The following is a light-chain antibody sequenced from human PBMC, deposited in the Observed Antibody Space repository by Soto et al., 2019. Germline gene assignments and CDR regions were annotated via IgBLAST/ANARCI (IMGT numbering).Light chain of an antibody. CDR3: QTWGTGYVV. J-gene: IGLJ2*01. CDR1: SGHRSYT. Sequence: QSVLTQSPSASASLGDSVKLTCTLSSGHRSYTIAWHQQLPEKGPRYLMTLNSDGSHRQGDGIPDRFSGSSSGAERYLIISSLQSEDEADYYCQTWGTGYVVFGGGTKLTVL. V-gene: IGLV4-69*01. CDR2: LNSDGSH.